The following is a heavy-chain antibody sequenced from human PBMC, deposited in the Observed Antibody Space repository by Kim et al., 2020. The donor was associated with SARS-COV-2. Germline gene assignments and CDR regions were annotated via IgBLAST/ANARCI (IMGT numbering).Heavy chain of an antibody. J-gene: IGHJ3*02. CDR1: GGSISSGSYY. CDR3: ARWPYYDSSGHDAFDI. D-gene: IGHD3-22*01. Sequence: SETLSLTCTVSGGSISSGSYYWSWIRQPAGKGLEWIGRIYTSGSTNYNPSLKSRVTISVDTSKNQFSLKLSSVTAAATAVYYCARWPYYDSSGHDAFDIWGQGTMVTVSS. CDR2: IYTSGST. V-gene: IGHV4-61*02.